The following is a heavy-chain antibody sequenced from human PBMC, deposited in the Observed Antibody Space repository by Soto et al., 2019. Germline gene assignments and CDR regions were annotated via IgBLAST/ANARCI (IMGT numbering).Heavy chain of an antibody. Sequence: SETLSLTCTVSGGSISSYYWSWIRQPPGKGLEWIGYIYYSGSTIYNPSLKSRVTISVDTSKNQFSLKLSSVTAADTAVYYCASLPAAAVYMAVWGKGTTVTVSS. CDR2: IYYSGST. CDR1: GGSISSYY. J-gene: IGHJ6*03. CDR3: ASLPAAAVYMAV. V-gene: IGHV4-59*08. D-gene: IGHD2-2*01.